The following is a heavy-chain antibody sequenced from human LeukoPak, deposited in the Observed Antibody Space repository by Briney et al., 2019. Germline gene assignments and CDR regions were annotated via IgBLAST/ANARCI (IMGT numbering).Heavy chain of an antibody. CDR3: ARFGYVAAVDV. V-gene: IGHV3-66*01. Sequence: GGSLRLSCAAPGFTVSSNYMSWVRQAPGKGLEWVSVIYSGGSTYYADSVKGRFTISRDNSKNTLYLQMNSLRAEDTAVYHCARFGYVAAVDVWGQGTPVTVSS. D-gene: IGHD2-15*01. J-gene: IGHJ4*02. CDR1: GFTVSSNY. CDR2: IYSGGST.